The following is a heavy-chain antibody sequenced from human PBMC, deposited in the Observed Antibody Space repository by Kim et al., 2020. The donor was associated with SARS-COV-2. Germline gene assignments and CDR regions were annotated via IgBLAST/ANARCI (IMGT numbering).Heavy chain of an antibody. Sequence: SETLSLTCAVSGGSISSSNWWSWVRQPPGKGLEWIGEIYHSGSTNYNPSLKSRVTISVDKSKNQFSLKLSSVTAADTAVYYCASSLYYYDSSGYHYWGQGTLVTVSS. CDR3: ASSLYYYDSSGYHY. CDR1: GGSISSSNW. D-gene: IGHD3-22*01. J-gene: IGHJ4*02. CDR2: IYHSGST. V-gene: IGHV4-4*02.